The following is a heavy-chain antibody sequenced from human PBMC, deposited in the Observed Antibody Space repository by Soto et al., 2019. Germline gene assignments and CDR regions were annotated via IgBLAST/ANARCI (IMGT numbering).Heavy chain of an antibody. D-gene: IGHD2-2*01. CDR3: SVVPAAMQGLHYYYYYGMDV. V-gene: IGHV3-33*01. J-gene: IGHJ6*02. Sequence: AGSLRLSCAASGVTVRSYVMHLVLQAPGKGLEWVAVIWYDGSNKYYADSVKGRLTISRDNSKNTLYLQMNSLRAEDTAVYYCSVVPAAMQGLHYYYYYGMDVWGQGTTVTVSS. CDR1: GVTVRSYV. CDR2: IWYDGSNK.